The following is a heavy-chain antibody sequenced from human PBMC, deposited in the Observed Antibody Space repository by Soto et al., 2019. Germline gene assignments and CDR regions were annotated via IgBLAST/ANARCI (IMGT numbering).Heavy chain of an antibody. CDR3: AGLKYFSSSDYWVH. J-gene: IGHJ4*01. D-gene: IGHD3-22*01. Sequence: SESLLLTWSVSGGSVSHCSHYWSWVRQPPGKGLEWIGSIYYSGSTYNNPSLKSRVTISVDTSKNQFSLKLSSVTAADTVVYYCAGLKYFSSSDYWVHWGHGTRVTESS. V-gene: IGHV4-39*01. CDR1: GGSVSHCSHY. CDR2: IYYSGST.